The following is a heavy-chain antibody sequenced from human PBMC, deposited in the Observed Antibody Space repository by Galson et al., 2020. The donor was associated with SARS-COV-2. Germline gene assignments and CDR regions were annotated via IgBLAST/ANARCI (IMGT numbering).Heavy chain of an antibody. CDR1: GFSFSSYD. J-gene: IGHJ4*02. Sequence: GGSLRLSCAASGFSFSSYDMSWVRQAPGKGLEWVSTFRGSGLTLYADSVKGRFTISRDNSKNTLYLRVDSLRAEDTAVYYCAKRDNSGRYFDYWGQGTLVTVSS. CDR3: AKRDNSGRYFDY. CDR2: FRGSGLT. D-gene: IGHD3-22*01. V-gene: IGHV3-23*01.